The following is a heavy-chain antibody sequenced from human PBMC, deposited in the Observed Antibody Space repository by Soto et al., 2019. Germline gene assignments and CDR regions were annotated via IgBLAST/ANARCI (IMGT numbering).Heavy chain of an antibody. V-gene: IGHV1-18*01. CDR3: SGYLPTIDV. J-gene: IGHJ6*02. Sequence: QVQLVQSGAEVKKPGASVKVSCKASGYTFTSYGISWVRQAPGQGLEWMGWIRAYNGNTNYAQKLQGRVTMTTDTSSSIVYMELWSMRSDDTAVFYWSGYLPTIDVWGQGSRVTFSS. CDR1: GYTFTSYG. CDR2: IRAYNGNT.